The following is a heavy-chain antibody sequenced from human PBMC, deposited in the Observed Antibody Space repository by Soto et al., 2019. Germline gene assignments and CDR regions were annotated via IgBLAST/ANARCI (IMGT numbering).Heavy chain of an antibody. CDR3: AREIAARREHYYGMEV. V-gene: IGHV3-30-3*01. CDR2: ISYDGSNK. J-gene: IGHJ6*02. CDR1: GFTFSSYA. Sequence: GGPLRLSCAASGFTFSSYAMHWVRQAPGKGLEWLAVISYDGSNKYYADSVKGRFTISRDTSKNTLYLQMNSPRAEKRAVYYSAREIAARREHYYGMEVWGQGTTVTASS. D-gene: IGHD6-13*01.